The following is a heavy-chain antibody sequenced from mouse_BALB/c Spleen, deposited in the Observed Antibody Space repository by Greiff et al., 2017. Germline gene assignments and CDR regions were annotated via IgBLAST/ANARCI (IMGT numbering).Heavy chain of an antibody. CDR1: GYTFTSYW. D-gene: IGHD2-1*01. CDR2: INPSTGYT. CDR3: ARFYGNTHYYAMDY. V-gene: IGHV1-7*01. J-gene: IGHJ4*01. Sequence: VHLVESGAELAKPGASVKMSCKASGYTFTSYWMHWVKQRPGQGLEWIGYINPSTGYTEYNQKFKDKATLTADKSSSTAYMQLSSLTSEDSAVYYCARFYGNTHYYAMDYWGQGTSVTVSS.